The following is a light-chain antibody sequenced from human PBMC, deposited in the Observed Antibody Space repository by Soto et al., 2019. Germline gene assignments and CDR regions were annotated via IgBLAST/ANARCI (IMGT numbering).Light chain of an antibody. J-gene: IGLJ1*01. Sequence: QSVLTQPPSVSGAPGQRITISCTGSRSNIGAGFDVHWYQQRPGTAPRLLIYGNTNRPSGVPDRFSGSKSATSASLAIAGLQAEDEADYYCSSYTSSSTLVFGTGTKLTVL. CDR3: SSYTSSSTLV. CDR1: RSNIGAGFD. V-gene: IGLV1-40*01. CDR2: GNT.